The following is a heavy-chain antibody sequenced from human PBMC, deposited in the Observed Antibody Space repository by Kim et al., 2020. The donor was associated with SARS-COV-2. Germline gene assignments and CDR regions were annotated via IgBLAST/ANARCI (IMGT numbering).Heavy chain of an antibody. CDR3: ERWCCDYLGMEV. J-gene: IGHJ6*02. V-gene: IGHV3-53*01. Sequence: YYADCMKVRFTTSRDNSKSTLYLKMNSVRVEETAVYYCERWCCDYLGMEVWGQGTTVIVS. D-gene: IGHD2-15*01.